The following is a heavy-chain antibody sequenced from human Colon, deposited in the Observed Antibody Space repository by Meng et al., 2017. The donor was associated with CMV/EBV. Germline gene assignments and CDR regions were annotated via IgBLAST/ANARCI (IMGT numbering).Heavy chain of an antibody. CDR1: GGSISGHY. CDR2: IYSNGRI. V-gene: IGHV4-4*07. Sequence: QVQLPGAGPGLVKPLETLSPTCTVSGGSISGHYWTWIRRPAGEGLQWLWRIYSNGRIDENYSLRSRVTISVDTSKNQLSLRLTSVTAADTAVYYCGRAGARGVPIDVWGRGTLVTVSS. J-gene: IGHJ1*01. D-gene: IGHD3-10*01. CDR3: GRAGARGVPIDV.